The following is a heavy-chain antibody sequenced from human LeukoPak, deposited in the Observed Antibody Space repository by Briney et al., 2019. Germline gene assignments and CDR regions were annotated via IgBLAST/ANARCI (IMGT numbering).Heavy chain of an antibody. V-gene: IGHV4-34*01. CDR2: INHSGST. D-gene: IGHD1-26*01. CDR1: GGSFSGYY. J-gene: IGHJ4*02. CDR3: ARGVGATFGN. Sequence: ASETLSLTCAVYGGSFSGYYWSWIRQPPGKGLEWIGEINHSGSTNYNPSLKSRVTISVDTSKNQFPLKLSSVTAADTAVYYCARGVGATFGNWGQGTLVTVSS.